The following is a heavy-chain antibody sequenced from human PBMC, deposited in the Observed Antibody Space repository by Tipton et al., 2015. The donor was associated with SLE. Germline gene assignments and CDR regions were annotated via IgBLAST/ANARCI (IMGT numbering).Heavy chain of an antibody. J-gene: IGHJ6*02. Sequence: SMRLSCAASGFTVSSNYMSWVRQAPGKGLEWVSVIYSGGSTYYADSVKGRFTISRDNSKNTLYLQMNGLRAEDTAVYYCAREGYSYYCYGMDVWGQGTTATVSS. CDR1: GFTVSSNY. D-gene: IGHD5-18*01. V-gene: IGHV3-66*01. CDR2: IYSGGST. CDR3: AREGYSYYCYGMDV.